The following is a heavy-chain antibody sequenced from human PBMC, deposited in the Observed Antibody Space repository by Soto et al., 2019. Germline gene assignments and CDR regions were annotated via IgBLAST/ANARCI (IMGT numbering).Heavy chain of an antibody. J-gene: IGHJ4*02. CDR3: ARGSSGCSFDH. D-gene: IGHD6-19*01. V-gene: IGHV4-39*01. Sequence: QLQLQESGPGLVKPSETLSLTCTVSGGSLSSSSYYWGWIRQPPGKGLEWIGSIYSTGSTYYNPSLKSRVTISVDTSKNQFSLKLSSVTAADTAVYYCARGSSGCSFDHWGQGTLVTVSS. CDR2: IYSTGST. CDR1: GGSLSSSSYY.